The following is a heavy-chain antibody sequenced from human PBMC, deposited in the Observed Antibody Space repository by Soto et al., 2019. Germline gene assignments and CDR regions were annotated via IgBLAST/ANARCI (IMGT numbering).Heavy chain of an antibody. V-gene: IGHV3-21*05. Sequence: GGSLRLSCAASGFTFSSYAMSWVRQAPGKGLEWVSYISSSSSYTNYADSVKGRFTISRDNAKNSLYLQMNSLRAEDTAVYYCARNEDAFDSWGQGTRVTV. CDR3: ARNEDAFDS. J-gene: IGHJ3*02. D-gene: IGHD1-1*01. CDR1: GFTFSSYA. CDR2: ISSSSSYT.